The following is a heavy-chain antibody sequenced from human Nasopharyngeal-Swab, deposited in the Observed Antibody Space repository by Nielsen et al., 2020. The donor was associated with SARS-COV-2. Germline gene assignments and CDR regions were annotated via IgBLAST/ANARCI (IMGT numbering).Heavy chain of an antibody. D-gene: IGHD3-10*01. J-gene: IGHJ2*01. V-gene: IGHV3-30-3*01. CDR1: GFTFSSYA. CDR2: ISYDGSNK. Sequence: GESLKISCAASGFTFSSYAMHWVRQAPGKGLEWVAVISYDGSNKYYADSVKGRFTLSRDNSKNTLYLQMNSLRAEDTAIYYCAKDRAYYFGSGRSPWYFDLWGRGTLVTVSS. CDR3: AKDRAYYFGSGRSPWYFDL.